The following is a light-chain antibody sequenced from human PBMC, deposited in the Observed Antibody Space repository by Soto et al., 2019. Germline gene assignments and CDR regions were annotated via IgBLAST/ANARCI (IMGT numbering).Light chain of an antibody. V-gene: IGLV2-23*01. CDR3: CSYAGRSTLV. J-gene: IGLJ3*02. CDR2: EGS. Sequence: QSALTQPASVSGSPGQSITISCTGTSSDVGSYNLVSWYQKHPGKAPKLMIYEGSKRPSGVSNRFSGSKSGNTASLTISGLKAEDEADYYCCSYAGRSTLVFGGGTKLTVL. CDR1: SSDVGSYNL.